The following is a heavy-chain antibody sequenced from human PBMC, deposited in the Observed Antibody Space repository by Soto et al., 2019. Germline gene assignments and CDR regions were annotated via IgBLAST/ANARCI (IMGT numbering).Heavy chain of an antibody. CDR2: ISYDGSNK. Sequence: GGSLRLSCAASGFTFSSYAMHWVRQAPGKGLEWVAVISYDGSNKYYADSVKGRFTISRDNSKNTLYLQMNSLRAEDTAVYYCARDYSSGWYVGYFDYWGQGTLVTVSS. CDR1: GFTFSSYA. V-gene: IGHV3-30-3*01. CDR3: ARDYSSGWYVGYFDY. D-gene: IGHD6-19*01. J-gene: IGHJ4*02.